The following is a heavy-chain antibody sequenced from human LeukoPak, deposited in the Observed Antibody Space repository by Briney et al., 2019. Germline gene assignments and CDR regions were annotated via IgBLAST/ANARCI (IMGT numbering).Heavy chain of an antibody. J-gene: IGHJ4*02. CDR3: AKEMGSSGYYPRDIDY. D-gene: IGHD3-22*01. CDR1: GFTFSSYG. Sequence: GGSLRLSCAASGFTFSSYGTTWVRQAPGKGLEWVSYISSSSSTIYYADSVKGRFTISRDNSKNTLYLQMNSLRAEDTAVYYCAKEMGSSGYYPRDIDYWGQGTLVTVSS. CDR2: ISSSSSTI. V-gene: IGHV3-48*01.